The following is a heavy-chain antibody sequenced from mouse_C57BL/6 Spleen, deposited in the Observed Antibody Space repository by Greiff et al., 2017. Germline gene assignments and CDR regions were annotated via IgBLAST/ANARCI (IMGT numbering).Heavy chain of an antibody. D-gene: IGHD2-2*01. J-gene: IGHJ2*01. CDR3: ARGLRGRGCYFDY. CDR2: IDPSDSYT. CDR1: GYTFTSYW. V-gene: IGHV1-69*01. Sequence: QVQLQQPGAELVMPGASVKLSCKASGYTFTSYWMHWVKQRPGQGLEWIGEIDPSDSYTNYNQKFKGKSTLTVDKSSSTAYMQLSSLTSEDSAVYYCARGLRGRGCYFDYWGQGTTLTVSS.